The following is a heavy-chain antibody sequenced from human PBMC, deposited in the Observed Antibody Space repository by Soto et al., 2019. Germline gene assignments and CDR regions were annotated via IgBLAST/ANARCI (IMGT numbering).Heavy chain of an antibody. V-gene: IGHV3-23*01. CDR3: EKDLLRFLEWLLLDV. CDR2: ISGSGGST. J-gene: IGHJ6*04. CDR1: GFTFSSYA. Sequence: EVQLLESGGGLVQPGGSLRLSCAASGFTFSSYAMSWVRQAPGKGLEWVSAISGSGGSTYYADSVKGRFTISRGNSKNTLYLQMTSLRTEDTAVYYCEKDLLRFLEWLLLDVWGKGTTVTVSS. D-gene: IGHD3-3*01.